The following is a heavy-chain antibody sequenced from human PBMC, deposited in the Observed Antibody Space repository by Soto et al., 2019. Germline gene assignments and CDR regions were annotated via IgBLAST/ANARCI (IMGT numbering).Heavy chain of an antibody. J-gene: IGHJ5*01. D-gene: IGHD2-8*01. CDR3: ARLIGNSWLDS. CDR1: GDSVSTYSAT. CDR2: TYYRSKWYN. Sequence: QVQLQQSGPGLVKPSQTLSLTCAISGDSVSTYSATWDWIRQSPSRGLEWLGRTYYRSKWYNDYAASVKGRXPXTXXTSNNHRSLQLNSVTPDDTAVYYCARLIGNSWLDSWGQGTLVTVSS. V-gene: IGHV6-1*01.